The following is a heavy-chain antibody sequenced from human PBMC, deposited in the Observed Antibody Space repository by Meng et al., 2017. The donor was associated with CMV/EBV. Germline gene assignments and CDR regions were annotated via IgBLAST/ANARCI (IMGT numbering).Heavy chain of an antibody. Sequence: ASVKVSCKASGYTFTGYYMHWVRQAPGQGLEWMGWINPNSGGTNYAQKFQGRVTMTRDTSISTAYMELSRLRSDDTAVYYCARERVIVVVPAATTCYYYGMDVWGQGTTVTVSS. CDR1: GYTFTGYY. CDR3: ARERVIVVVPAATTCYYYGMDV. V-gene: IGHV1-2*02. J-gene: IGHJ6*02. D-gene: IGHD2-2*01. CDR2: INPNSGGT.